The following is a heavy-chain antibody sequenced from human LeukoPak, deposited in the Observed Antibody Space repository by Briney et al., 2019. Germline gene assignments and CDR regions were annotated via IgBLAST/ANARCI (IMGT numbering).Heavy chain of an antibody. V-gene: IGHV4-31*03. J-gene: IGHJ3*02. CDR3: ARDTVSVDYGAFDI. CDR1: GGSISSGGYY. D-gene: IGHD3-16*01. Sequence: PSQTLSLTCTVSGGSISSGGYYWSWIRQHPGKGLEWIGYIYYSGSTYYNPSLKSRVTISVDTSKNQFSLKLSSVTAADTAVYYCARDTVSVDYGAFDIWGQGTMVTVSS. CDR2: IYYSGST.